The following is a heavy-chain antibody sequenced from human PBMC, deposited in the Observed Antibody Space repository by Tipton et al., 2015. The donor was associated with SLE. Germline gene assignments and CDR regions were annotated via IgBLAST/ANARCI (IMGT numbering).Heavy chain of an antibody. CDR1: GFTFSSYA. V-gene: IGHV3-23*01. CDR2: ISGSGGST. Sequence: SLRLSCAASGFTFSSYAMSWVRQAPGKGLEWVSAISGSGGSTYYADSVKGRFTISRDNSKNTLYLQMNSLRAEDTAVYYCARVGGATTGSVDYWGQGTLVTVSS. CDR3: ARVGGATTGSVDY. J-gene: IGHJ4*02. D-gene: IGHD1-26*01.